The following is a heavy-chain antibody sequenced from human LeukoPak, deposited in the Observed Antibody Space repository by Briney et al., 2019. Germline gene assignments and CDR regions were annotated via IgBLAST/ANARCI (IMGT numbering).Heavy chain of an antibody. Sequence: PGGSLRLSCAASGFTVSSNYMSWVRQAPGKGLEWVSVIYSGGSTYYADSVKGRFTISRDNSKNTLYLQMNSLRAEDTAVYYCAKISRNAVGYFDYWGQGTLVTVSS. CDR3: AKISRNAVGYFDY. CDR1: GFTVSSNY. V-gene: IGHV3-53*01. D-gene: IGHD3-16*01. CDR2: IYSGGST. J-gene: IGHJ4*02.